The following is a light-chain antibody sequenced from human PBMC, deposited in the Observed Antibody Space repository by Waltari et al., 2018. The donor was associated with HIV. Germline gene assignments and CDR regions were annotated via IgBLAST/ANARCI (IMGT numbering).Light chain of an antibody. CDR2: RND. J-gene: IGLJ3*02. CDR3: AAWDNSLSAWV. CDR1: SSTIGSNY. Sequence: QSVLTQPPSASGTPGQRVSIPCSGSSSTIGSNYVYWYHQPLGTAPKLLMYRNDERPSGVPDRFSGSKSGTSASLALSGLRSEDEADYYCAAWDNSLSAWVFGGGTKLTVL. V-gene: IGLV1-47*01.